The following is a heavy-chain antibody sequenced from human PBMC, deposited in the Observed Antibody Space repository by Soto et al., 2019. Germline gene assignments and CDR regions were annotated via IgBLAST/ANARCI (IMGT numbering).Heavy chain of an antibody. CDR2: IYHSGST. CDR3: ARVPDH. CDR1: GGSISSGGYS. Sequence: QLQLQESGSGLVKPSQTLSLTCAVSGGSISSGGYSWSWIRQPPGKGLEWIGYIYHSGSTYYNPSLHSRVPISVARSKNQFSLTLRPGPAAATAVSYWARVPDHWGQGTPVPASS. J-gene: IGHJ5*02. V-gene: IGHV4-30-2*01.